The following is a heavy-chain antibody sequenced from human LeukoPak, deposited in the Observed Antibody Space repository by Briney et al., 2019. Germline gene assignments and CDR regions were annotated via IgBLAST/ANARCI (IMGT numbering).Heavy chain of an antibody. V-gene: IGHV4-31*03. CDR3: AHSNYNYYYGMDV. D-gene: IGHD4-11*01. CDR1: GGSISSGGYY. CDR2: IYYSGST. Sequence: PSETLSLTCTVSGGSISSGGYYWSWIRQHPGKGLEWIGYIYYSGSTYYNPSLKSRVTISVDTSKNQFSLKLSSVTAADTAVCYCAHSNYNYYYGMDVWGQGTTVTVSS. J-gene: IGHJ6*02.